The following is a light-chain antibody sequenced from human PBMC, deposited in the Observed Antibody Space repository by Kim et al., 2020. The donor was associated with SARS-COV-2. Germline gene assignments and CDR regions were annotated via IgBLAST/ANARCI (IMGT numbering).Light chain of an antibody. CDR1: TGAVTSGHH. V-gene: IGLV7-46*01. CDR3: LLYYKGYRI. J-gene: IGLJ2*01. Sequence: QAVVTQEPSLTMSPGGTVTLTCGSSTGAVTSGHHPYWFQQKPGQAPRTLIYDTSNKHSWTPARLSGSLLGGKAALTVSGAVYEDEAEYYCLLYYKGYRIFGGGTQLTVL. CDR2: DTS.